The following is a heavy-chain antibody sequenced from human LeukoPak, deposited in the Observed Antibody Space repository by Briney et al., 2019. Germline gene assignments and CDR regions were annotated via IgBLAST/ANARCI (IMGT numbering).Heavy chain of an antibody. J-gene: IGHJ3*02. CDR2: IYYSGST. CDR1: GGSISSSSYY. Sequence: MTSETLSLTCTVSGGSISSSSYYWGWIRQPPGKGLEWIGSIYYSGSTYYNPSLKSRVTISVDTSKNQFSLKLSSVTAADTAVYYCARVPRRGKWLPRPDAFDIWGQGTMVTVSS. V-gene: IGHV4-39*01. D-gene: IGHD5-12*01. CDR3: ARVPRRGKWLPRPDAFDI.